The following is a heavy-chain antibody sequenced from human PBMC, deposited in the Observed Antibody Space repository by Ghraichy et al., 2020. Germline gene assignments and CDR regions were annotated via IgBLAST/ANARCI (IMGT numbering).Heavy chain of an antibody. J-gene: IGHJ3*02. CDR1: GYTFTSYG. D-gene: IGHD3-9*01. Sequence: ASVKVSCKASGYTFTSYGISWVRQAPGQGLEWMGWISAYNSNTNYAQKLQGRVTMTTDTSTSTAYMELRSLRSDDTAVYYCARSGYYDILTGYDAFDIWGQGTMVTVSS. CDR2: ISAYNSNT. V-gene: IGHV1-18*01. CDR3: ARSGYYDILTGYDAFDI.